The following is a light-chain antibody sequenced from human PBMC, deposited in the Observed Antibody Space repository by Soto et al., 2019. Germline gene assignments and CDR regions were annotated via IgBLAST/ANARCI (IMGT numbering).Light chain of an antibody. Sequence: QSALTQPASVSGSPGQSITISCTGTSSDVGGYNYVSWYQQHPGKAPKLMIYDVSNRPSGVSNRFSGSKSGNTASLTISGLQAEDEADYYCSSYTSSRDYVFGTGTKVTGL. CDR3: SSYTSSRDYV. V-gene: IGLV2-14*01. CDR2: DVS. CDR1: SSDVGGYNY. J-gene: IGLJ1*01.